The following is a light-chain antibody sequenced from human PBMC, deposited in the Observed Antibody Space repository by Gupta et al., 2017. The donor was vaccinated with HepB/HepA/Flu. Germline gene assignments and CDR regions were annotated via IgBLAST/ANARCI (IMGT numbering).Light chain of an antibody. Sequence: EIVLTQSPGILSLSPGERVTLSCRATQSVGYSLAWNQQRPGQAPRVLIYDASTRATGIPDRFSGSGSGTDFTLAISRLEPEDFAVYYCQHDGSSPFNFGGGTKVEIK. CDR1: QSVGYS. CDR3: QHDGSSPFN. J-gene: IGKJ4*01. CDR2: DAS. V-gene: IGKV3-20*01.